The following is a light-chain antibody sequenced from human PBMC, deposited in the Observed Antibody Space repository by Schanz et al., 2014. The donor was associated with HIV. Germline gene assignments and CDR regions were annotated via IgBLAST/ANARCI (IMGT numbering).Light chain of an antibody. Sequence: QSALTQPASVSGSPGQSITISCTGTSSDVGGYNYVSWYQQHPGKAPQLMFYDVSNRPSGVSNRFSGSKSGNTASLTISGLQAEDEADYYCSSYTSSSTYVFGTGTKLTVL. CDR1: SSDVGGYNY. J-gene: IGLJ1*01. V-gene: IGLV2-14*03. CDR3: SSYTSSSTYV. CDR2: DVS.